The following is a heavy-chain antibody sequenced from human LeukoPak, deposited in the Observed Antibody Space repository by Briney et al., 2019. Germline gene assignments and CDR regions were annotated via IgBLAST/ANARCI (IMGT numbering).Heavy chain of an antibody. Sequence: ASVKVSCKASGGTFSGYAISWVRQAPGQGLEWMGGIIPIFGTANYAQKFQGRVTITADESTSTAYMELSSLRSEDTAVYYCATPFMSAKDRYYGSGSYAFDIWGQGTMVIVSS. CDR1: GGTFSGYA. D-gene: IGHD3-10*01. CDR2: IIPIFGTA. J-gene: IGHJ3*02. V-gene: IGHV1-69*01. CDR3: ATPFMSAKDRYYGSGSYAFDI.